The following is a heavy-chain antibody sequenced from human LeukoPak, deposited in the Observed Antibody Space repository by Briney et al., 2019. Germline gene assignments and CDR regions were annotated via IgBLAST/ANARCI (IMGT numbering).Heavy chain of an antibody. V-gene: IGHV1-18*01. CDR2: ISAYNGNT. CDR3: ARSKHLSGSFDF. J-gene: IGHJ4*02. Sequence: ASVKVSCKASGYTFTSYGISWVRQAPGQGLEWMGWISAYNGNTNYAQKLQGRVTMTTDTSTSTAYMELRSLRSDDTAVFFCARSKHLSGSFDFWGQGTLVTVSS. D-gene: IGHD3-3*02. CDR1: GYTFTSYG.